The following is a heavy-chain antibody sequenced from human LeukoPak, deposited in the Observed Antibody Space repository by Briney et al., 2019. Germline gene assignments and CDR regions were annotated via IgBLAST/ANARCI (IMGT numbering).Heavy chain of an antibody. V-gene: IGHV3-21*01. J-gene: IGHJ3*02. CDR3: ARDLPSHYDYVWGSYRASDAFDI. CDR1: GFTFSSYS. Sequence: GGSLRLSCAASGFTFSSYSMNWVRQAPGKGLEWVSSISGSSSYIYYADSVKGRFTISRHNAKNSLYLQMNSLRAEDTAVYYCARDLPSHYDYVWGSYRASDAFDIWGQGTMVTVSS. D-gene: IGHD3-16*02. CDR2: ISGSSSYI.